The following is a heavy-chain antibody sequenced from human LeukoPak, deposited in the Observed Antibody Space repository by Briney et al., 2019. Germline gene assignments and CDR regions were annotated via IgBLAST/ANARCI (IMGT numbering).Heavy chain of an antibody. D-gene: IGHD5/OR15-5a*01. J-gene: IGHJ4*02. CDR1: GGTFSSYA. CDR3: ARGSTIGYVSFFDY. V-gene: IGHV1-69*04. Sequence: SVKVSCKASGGTFSSYAISWVRQAPGQGLEWMGRIIPILGIANYAQKFQGRVTITADNSTSTAYMELSSLRSEDTAVYYCARGSTIGYVSFFDYWGQGTLVTVSS. CDR2: IIPILGIA.